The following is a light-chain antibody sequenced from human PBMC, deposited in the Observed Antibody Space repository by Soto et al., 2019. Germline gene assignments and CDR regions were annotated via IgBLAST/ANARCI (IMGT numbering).Light chain of an antibody. CDR1: QDVRDD. CDR2: EAS. Sequence: DIQMTQSPSSLSASVVDRVTITCRASQDVRDDLGWYQQTPGKAPERLIYEASTLHRGVPSRFSGSGSGTEFTLTISSLQPEDFATYYCLQYSSYPWTFGQGTNVEIK. CDR3: LQYSSYPWT. J-gene: IGKJ1*01. V-gene: IGKV1-17*01.